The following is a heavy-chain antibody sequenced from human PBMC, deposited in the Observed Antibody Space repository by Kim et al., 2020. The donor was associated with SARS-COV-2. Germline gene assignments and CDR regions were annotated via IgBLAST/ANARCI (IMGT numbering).Heavy chain of an antibody. CDR1: GGSISSGGYY. J-gene: IGHJ4*02. D-gene: IGHD3-3*01. CDR2: IYYSGST. CDR3: ARGGGYYSIDY. Sequence: SETLSLTCTVSGGSISSGGYYWSWIRQHPGKGLEWIGYIYYSGSTYYNPSLKSRVTISEDTSKNQFSLKLSSVTAADTAVYYCARGGGYYSIDYWGQGTLVTVSS. V-gene: IGHV4-31*03.